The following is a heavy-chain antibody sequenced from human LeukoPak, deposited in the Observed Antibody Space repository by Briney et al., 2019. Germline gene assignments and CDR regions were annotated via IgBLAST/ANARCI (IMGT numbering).Heavy chain of an antibody. CDR2: INGDGSGT. CDR1: GFTFSSHW. J-gene: IGHJ4*02. V-gene: IGHV3-74*01. Sequence: GGSLRLSCSASGFTFSSHWMHWVRQAPGKGLVWASRINGDGSGTNYAGSVRGRFTISRDNARNTLYLQMNSLRAEDTAVYYCASGSGDYGDPFDYWGQGTLVTVSS. D-gene: IGHD4-17*01. CDR3: ASGSGDYGDPFDY.